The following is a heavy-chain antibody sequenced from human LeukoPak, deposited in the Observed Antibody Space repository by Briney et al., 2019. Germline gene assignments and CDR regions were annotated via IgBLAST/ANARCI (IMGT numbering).Heavy chain of an antibody. V-gene: IGHV4-59*01. CDR2: IYYSGST. CDR3: ARALRYGWFDP. J-gene: IGHJ5*02. CDR1: GGSLSSYY. D-gene: IGHD1-1*01. Sequence: SETLSLTCTVSGGSLSSYYWSWIRQPPGKGLEWIGYIYYSGSTNYNPSLKSRVTISVDTSKNQFSLKLSSVTAADTAVYYCARALRYGWFDPWGQGTLVTVSS.